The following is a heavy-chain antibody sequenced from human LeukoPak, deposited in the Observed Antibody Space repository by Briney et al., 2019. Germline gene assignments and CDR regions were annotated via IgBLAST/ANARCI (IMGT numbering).Heavy chain of an antibody. V-gene: IGHV1-3*01. CDR2: INAGNGNT. D-gene: IGHD5-18*01. CDR3: ARPCRPGYSYGYAY. CDR1: GYTFTSYA. J-gene: IGHJ4*02. Sequence: ASVKVSCKASGYTFTSYAMHWVRQAPGQRLEWMGWINAGNGNTKYSQKFQGRVTITRDTSASTAYMELSSLRSEDTAVYYCARPCRPGYSYGYAYWGQGTLVTVSS.